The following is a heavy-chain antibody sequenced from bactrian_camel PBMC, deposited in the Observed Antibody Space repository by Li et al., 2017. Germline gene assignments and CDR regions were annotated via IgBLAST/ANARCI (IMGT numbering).Heavy chain of an antibody. D-gene: IGHD2*01. V-gene: IGHV3S53*01. CDR1: GNTYTSSC. Sequence: QVQLVESGGGSVQAGGSLRLSCAASGNTYTSSCMGWFRQAPGKERERVARIDSDGAIRYADSVKGRFTIAKGQAKHTLYLQMNSLKPDDTATYYCAARRDTRAACHFTRFDYPYWGQGTQVTVSS. CDR3: AARRDTRAACHFTRFDYPY. J-gene: IGHJ4*01. CDR2: IDSDGAI.